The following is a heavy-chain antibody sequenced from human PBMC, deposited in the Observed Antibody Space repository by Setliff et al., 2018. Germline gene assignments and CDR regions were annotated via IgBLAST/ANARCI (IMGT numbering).Heavy chain of an antibody. CDR2: IWYDGSNE. D-gene: IGHD2-15*01. CDR3: AKPLYCSGDSCLQDLSSGDRWYFDY. J-gene: IGHJ4*02. CDR1: GFTFRSYG. V-gene: IGHV3-33*03. Sequence: GGSLRLSCAASGFTFRSYGMHWVRQSPGKGLEWVAVIWYDGSNECYADSVKGRFIISRDNSKNTLYLQMNSLRAEDTAVYYCAKPLYCSGDSCLQDLSSGDRWYFDYWGQGTLVTVSS.